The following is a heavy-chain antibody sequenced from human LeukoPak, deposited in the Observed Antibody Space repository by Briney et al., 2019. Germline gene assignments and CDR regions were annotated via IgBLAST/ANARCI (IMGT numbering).Heavy chain of an antibody. V-gene: IGHV4-31*03. Sequence: PSQTPSLTCTVSGGSISSGGYYWSWIRQHPGKGLEWIGYIYYSGSTYYNPSLKSRVTISVDTSKNQFSLKLSSVTAADTAVYYCARGRYDILTGYDDAFDIWGQGTMVTVSS. D-gene: IGHD3-9*01. CDR2: IYYSGST. CDR1: GGSISSGGYY. CDR3: ARGRYDILTGYDDAFDI. J-gene: IGHJ3*02.